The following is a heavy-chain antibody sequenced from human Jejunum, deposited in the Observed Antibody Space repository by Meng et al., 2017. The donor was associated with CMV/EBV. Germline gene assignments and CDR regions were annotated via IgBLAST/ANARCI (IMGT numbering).Heavy chain of an antibody. CDR3: AGELWDGYTSEGLHYFDL. J-gene: IGHJ4*02. CDR1: TCTSYS. D-gene: IGHD5-24*01. Sequence: TCTSYSITGVRQAPGQGLEWMGGIVPVLDIPKYAQKFQGRVTITADKSTRTVYMELSSLISEDTAVYYCAGELWDGYTSEGLHYFDLWGQGTLVTVSS. CDR2: IVPVLDIP. V-gene: IGHV1-69*10.